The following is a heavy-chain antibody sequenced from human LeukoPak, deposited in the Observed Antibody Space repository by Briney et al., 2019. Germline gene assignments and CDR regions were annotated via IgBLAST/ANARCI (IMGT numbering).Heavy chain of an antibody. V-gene: IGHV3-74*01. CDR2: INSDGSST. CDR3: ARAPVGATSRRAFDI. D-gene: IGHD1-26*01. J-gene: IGHJ3*02. CDR1: GLTFSNYW. Sequence: GGSLRLSCAASGLTFSNYWMHWVRQAPGKGLVWVSRINSDGSSTSYADSVKGRFTISRDNAKNTLYLQMSRLRDEDTAVYYCARAPVGATSRRAFDIWGQGTMVTVSS.